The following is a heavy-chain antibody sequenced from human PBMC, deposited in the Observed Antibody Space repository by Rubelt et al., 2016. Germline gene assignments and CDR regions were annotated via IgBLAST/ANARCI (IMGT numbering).Heavy chain of an antibody. V-gene: IGHV1-18*01. Sequence: QVQLVQSGSELKKPGASVKVSCKASGYTLTTLAMNWVRQAPGQGLEWMGWISAYNGNTNHAKKLQGRVTMTTDTSTGTAYMELRSLRSDDTAVYYCAREVMAISDYWGQGTLVTVSS. J-gene: IGHJ4*02. CDR2: ISAYNGNT. D-gene: IGHD2-21*01. CDR1: GYTLTTLA. CDR3: AREVMAISDY.